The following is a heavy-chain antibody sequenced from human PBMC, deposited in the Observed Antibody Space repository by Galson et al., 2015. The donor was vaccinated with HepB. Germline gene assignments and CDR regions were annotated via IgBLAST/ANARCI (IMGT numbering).Heavy chain of an antibody. V-gene: IGHV3-21*01. CDR1: GFTFSSYS. CDR3: ARGRVPAAVLSDAFDI. CDR2: ISSSSSYI. J-gene: IGHJ3*02. D-gene: IGHD2-2*01. Sequence: SLRLSCAASGFTFSSYSMNWVRQAPGKGLEWVSSISSSSSYIYYADSVKGRFTISRDNAKNSLYLQMNSLRAEDTAVYYCARGRVPAAVLSDAFDIWGQGTMVTVSS.